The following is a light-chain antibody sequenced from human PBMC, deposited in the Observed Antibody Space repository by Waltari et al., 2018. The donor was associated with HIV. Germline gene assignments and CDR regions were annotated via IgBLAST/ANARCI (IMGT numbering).Light chain of an antibody. J-gene: IGLJ3*02. CDR2: DVT. V-gene: IGLV2-14*03. Sequence: QSALTQLASVSGSRGQSITMSCTGTSSDIGAYNHVSWFQQRPGKAPKLIIYDVTDRPSGVSKRFSGSKSGITASLTNSGLQADDEGDYYCSSYTASNTLWVFGGGTKLTVL. CDR3: SSYTASNTLWV. CDR1: SSDIGAYNH.